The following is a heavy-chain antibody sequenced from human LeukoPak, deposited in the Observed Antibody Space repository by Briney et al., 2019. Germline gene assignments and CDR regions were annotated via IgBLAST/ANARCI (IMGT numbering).Heavy chain of an antibody. V-gene: IGHV5-51*01. CDR1: GYSFTSYW. Sequence: GESLKISCKGSGYSFTSYWIGWVRQMPGKGLEWMGIIYPGDSDTRYSPSFQGQVTISADKSISTAYLQWSSLRAEDMAVYYCAREGYLTNKRNYVDYWGQGTLVTVSS. D-gene: IGHD2-8*01. CDR3: AREGYLTNKRNYVDY. CDR2: IYPGDSDT. J-gene: IGHJ4*02.